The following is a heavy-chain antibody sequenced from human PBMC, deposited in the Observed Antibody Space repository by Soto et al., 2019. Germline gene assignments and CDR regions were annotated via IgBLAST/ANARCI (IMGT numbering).Heavy chain of an antibody. Sequence: GSLRLSCAASGFTFSSYSMNWVRQAPGKGLEWVSSISSSSSYIYYADSVKGRFTISRDNAKNSLYLQMNSLRAEDTAVYYCARVYCSGGSCYYYYGMDAWGQGTTVTVSS. D-gene: IGHD2-15*01. CDR2: ISSSSSYI. CDR3: ARVYCSGGSCYYYYGMDA. J-gene: IGHJ6*02. V-gene: IGHV3-21*01. CDR1: GFTFSSYS.